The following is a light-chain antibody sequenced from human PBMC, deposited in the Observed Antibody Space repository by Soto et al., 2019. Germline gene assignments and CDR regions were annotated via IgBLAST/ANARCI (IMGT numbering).Light chain of an antibody. Sequence: SYELTQPPSESVAPGQTARVACGGTNIGSKSVHWYRQKSGQAPVLVVYDDKNRPSGIPERFSGSNSGNTATLTISRVEAGDEADYYCQVWDSNNDHVVFGGGTQLTVL. V-gene: IGLV3-21*02. J-gene: IGLJ2*01. CDR1: NIGSKS. CDR2: DDK. CDR3: QVWDSNNDHVV.